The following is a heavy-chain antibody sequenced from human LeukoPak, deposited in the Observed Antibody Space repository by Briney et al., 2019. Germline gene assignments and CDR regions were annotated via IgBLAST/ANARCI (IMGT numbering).Heavy chain of an antibody. CDR2: ISGSGGST. CDR1: GFTFSSYA. CDR3: AKDDDDGDHVVVDH. Sequence: PGGSLRLSCAASGFTFSSYAMGWVRQAPGKGLEWVSLISGSGGSTYYADSVKGRFTVSRDNSKNTEYLQMNSLRAEDTAIYYCAKDDDDGDHVVVDHSGQGTLVTVSS. V-gene: IGHV3-23*01. J-gene: IGHJ4*02. D-gene: IGHD4-17*01.